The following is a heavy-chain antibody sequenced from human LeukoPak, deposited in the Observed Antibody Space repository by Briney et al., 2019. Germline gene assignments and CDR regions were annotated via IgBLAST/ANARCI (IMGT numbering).Heavy chain of an antibody. V-gene: IGHV3-23*01. CDR3: ATHTDYGDYDFDY. CDR2: ISGSGGST. J-gene: IGHJ4*02. D-gene: IGHD4-17*01. Sequence: GGSLRLSCAAPGFTFSSYAMSWVRQAPGKGLEWVSAISGSGGSTYYADSVKGRFTISRDNSKNTLYLQMNSLRAEDTAVYYCATHTDYGDYDFDYWGQGTLVTVSS. CDR1: GFTFSSYA.